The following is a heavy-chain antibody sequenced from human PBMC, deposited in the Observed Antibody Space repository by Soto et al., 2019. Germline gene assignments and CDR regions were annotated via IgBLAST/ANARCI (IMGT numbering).Heavy chain of an antibody. CDR1: GGTFSSYT. CDR2: IIPILGIA. CDR3: ASDIVGASQFDY. V-gene: IGHV1-69*02. Sequence: ASVKVSCKASGGTFSSYTISWVRQAPGQGLEWMGRIIPILGIANYAQKFQGRVTITADKSTSTAYMELRSLRSDDTAVYYCASDIVGASQFDYWGQGTLVTVS. J-gene: IGHJ4*02. D-gene: IGHD1-26*01.